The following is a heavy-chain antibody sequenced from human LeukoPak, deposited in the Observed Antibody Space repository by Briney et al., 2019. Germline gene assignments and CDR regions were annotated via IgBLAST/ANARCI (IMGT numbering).Heavy chain of an antibody. CDR2: IKQDGSEK. J-gene: IGHJ6*03. Sequence: GGSLRLSCAASGFTFSTYWMTWVRQAPGKGLEWVANIKQDGSEKYYVDSVKGRFTISRDNAKNSLYLQMNSLRAEDTAVYYCARDRVSVVSTSDNYYYYMDVWGKGTTVTVSS. V-gene: IGHV3-7*01. D-gene: IGHD2-2*01. CDR1: GFTFSTYW. CDR3: ARDRVSVVSTSDNYYYYMDV.